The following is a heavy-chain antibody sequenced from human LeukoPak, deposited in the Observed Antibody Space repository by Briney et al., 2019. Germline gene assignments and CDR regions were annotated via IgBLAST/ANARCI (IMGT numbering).Heavy chain of an antibody. V-gene: IGHV4-59*12. D-gene: IGHD3-10*01. CDR1: GGSISSYY. Sequence: SETLSLTCTVSGGSISSYYWSWIRQPPGKGLEWIGYIYYSGSTNYNPSLKSRVTISVDTSKNQFSLKLSSVTAADTAVYYCAREQRYGSGSYYNWVYYYYMDVWGKGTTVTVSS. CDR3: AREQRYGSGSYYNWVYYYYMDV. CDR2: IYYSGST. J-gene: IGHJ6*03.